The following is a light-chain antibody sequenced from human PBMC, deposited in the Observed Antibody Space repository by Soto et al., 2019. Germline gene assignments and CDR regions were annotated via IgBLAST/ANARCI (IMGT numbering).Light chain of an antibody. CDR2: EVT. CDR3: SSYTISNTLPFV. CDR1: RRDVGGYNY. Sequence: QSVLTQPASVSGSPGQSITISCTGTRRDVGGYNYVSWYQQYPGKSPKLLIYEVTHRPSGVSNRFSGSKSGNTASLTISGLQAEDEADYYFSSYTISNTLPFVFGTGTKLTVL. J-gene: IGLJ1*01. V-gene: IGLV2-14*01.